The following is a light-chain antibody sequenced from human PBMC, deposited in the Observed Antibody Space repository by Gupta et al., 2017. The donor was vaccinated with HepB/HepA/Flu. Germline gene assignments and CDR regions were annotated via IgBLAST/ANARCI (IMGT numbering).Light chain of an antibody. J-gene: IGKJ4*01. CDR1: QSVSSD. Sequence: EIVLTQSPATLSLSPRETATLSCRASQSVSSDLAWYQQNPGQAPRLLIYDAPNRATGIPARFSGSGSGTDFTLTISSLEPEDFAVYYCQQRSNWPTFGGGTKVEIK. CDR2: DAP. V-gene: IGKV3-11*01. CDR3: QQRSNWPT.